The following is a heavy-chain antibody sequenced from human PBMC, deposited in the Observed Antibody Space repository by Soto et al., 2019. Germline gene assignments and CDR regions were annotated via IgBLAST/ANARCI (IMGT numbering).Heavy chain of an antibody. J-gene: IGHJ4*02. CDR2: IKSKTDGGTT. CDR3: TSLYYGH. CDR1: EFTFTYAW. V-gene: IGHV3-15*01. Sequence: PGVSLRLSCAASEFTFTYAWMSWVRQAPGKGLEWVGRIKSKTDGGTTDYAAPVKGRFTISRDESQNTLYLQMNSLKTEDTAVYYCTSLYYGHWGQGXLVNVYS. D-gene: IGHD3-16*02.